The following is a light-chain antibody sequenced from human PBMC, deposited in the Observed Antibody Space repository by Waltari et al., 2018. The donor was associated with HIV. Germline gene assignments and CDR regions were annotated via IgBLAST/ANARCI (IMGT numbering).Light chain of an antibody. CDR1: QSLLYRDGNTY. Sequence: DVVMTQSTLSLPVTLGQPASISCRSSQSLLYRDGNTYLNWFQQRPGQSPRRLIYRVSNRDSGVPDRFSGSGAGTDFTLKISRVEAEDVGVYYCMQGTHWPITFGQGTRLEIK. CDR3: MQGTHWPIT. CDR2: RVS. V-gene: IGKV2-30*01. J-gene: IGKJ5*01.